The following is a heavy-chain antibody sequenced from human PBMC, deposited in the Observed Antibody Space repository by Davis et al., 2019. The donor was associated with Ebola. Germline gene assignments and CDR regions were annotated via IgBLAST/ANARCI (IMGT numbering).Heavy chain of an antibody. Sequence: GGSLRLSCTASGFTFGDYAMSWFRQAPGKGLEWVGFIRSKAYGGATEYAASVKGRFTISRDDSKSIAYLQMNSLKTEDTAVYYCTRNVERDTYEPSFGYWGQGTLVTVSS. D-gene: IGHD3-16*01. V-gene: IGHV3-49*03. CDR1: GFTFGDYA. J-gene: IGHJ4*02. CDR2: IRSKAYGGAT. CDR3: TRNVERDTYEPSFGY.